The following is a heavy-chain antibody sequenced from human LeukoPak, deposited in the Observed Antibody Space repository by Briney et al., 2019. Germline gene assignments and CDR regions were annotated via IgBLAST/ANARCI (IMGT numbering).Heavy chain of an antibody. J-gene: IGHJ4*02. CDR2: IHYSGST. CDR3: ARSDEVTTSIDY. D-gene: IGHD4-17*01. CDR1: GGSISSGDYY. Sequence: SSETLSLTCTVSGGSISSGDYYWSWVRQPPGKGLEWIGYIHYSGSTYYNPSLKSRVTISVDTSKNQFSLKLSSVTAADTAVYYCARSDEVTTSIDYWGQGTLVTVSS. V-gene: IGHV4-30-4*01.